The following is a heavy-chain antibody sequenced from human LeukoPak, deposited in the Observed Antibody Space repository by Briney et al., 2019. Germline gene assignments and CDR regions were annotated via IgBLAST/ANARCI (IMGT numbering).Heavy chain of an antibody. CDR1: GFTFSDYY. J-gene: IGHJ4*02. CDR3: ARLGGNYYDSSGYFDY. V-gene: IGHV3-11*06. D-gene: IGHD3-22*01. Sequence: GGSLRLSCAASGFTFSDYYMSWIRQAPGKGLEWVSSISSSSSYIYYADSVKGRFTISRDNAKNSLYLQMNSLRAEDTAVYYCARLGGNYYDSSGYFDYWGQGTLVTVSS. CDR2: ISSSSSYI.